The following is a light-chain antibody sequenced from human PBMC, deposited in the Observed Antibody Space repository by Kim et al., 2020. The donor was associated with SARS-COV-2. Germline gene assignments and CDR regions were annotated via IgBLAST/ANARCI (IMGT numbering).Light chain of an antibody. V-gene: IGLV2-14*03. CDR2: DVS. CDR3: SSYTSSSTLDV. J-gene: IGLJ1*01. CDR1: SSDVGGYNY. Sequence: QSALTQPASVSGSPGQSITISCTVTSSDVGGYNYVSWYQQHPGKAPKLMTYDVSNRPSGVSNRFSGSKSGNTASLTISGLQAEDEADYYCSSYTSSSTLDVFGTGTKVNVL.